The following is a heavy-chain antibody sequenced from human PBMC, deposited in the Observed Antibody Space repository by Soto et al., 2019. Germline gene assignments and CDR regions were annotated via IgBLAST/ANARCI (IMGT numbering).Heavy chain of an antibody. J-gene: IGHJ6*02. V-gene: IGHV3-53*01. CDR3: ARDFIAARGVYYYYGMDV. CDR2: IYSGGST. CDR1: GFTVSSNY. D-gene: IGHD6-6*01. Sequence: EVQLVESGGGLIQPGGSLRLSCAASGFTVSSNYMSWVRQAPGKGLEWVSVIYSGGSTYYADSVKGRFTISRDNSKNTLYLQMNSLRAEDTAVYYCARDFIAARGVYYYYGMDVWGQGTTVTVSS.